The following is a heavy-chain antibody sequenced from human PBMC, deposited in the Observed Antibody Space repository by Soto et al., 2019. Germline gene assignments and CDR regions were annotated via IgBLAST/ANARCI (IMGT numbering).Heavy chain of an antibody. D-gene: IGHD6-19*01. CDR2: ISAYNGNT. Sequence: XSVKVSCKASSYIFTSYGISWVRQAPGQGLEWMGWISAYNGNTNYAQKLQGRVTMTTDTSTSTAYMELRSLRSDDTAVYYCARGKAVALVDYWGQGTLVTVSS. V-gene: IGHV1-18*04. CDR3: ARGKAVALVDY. J-gene: IGHJ4*02. CDR1: SYIFTSYG.